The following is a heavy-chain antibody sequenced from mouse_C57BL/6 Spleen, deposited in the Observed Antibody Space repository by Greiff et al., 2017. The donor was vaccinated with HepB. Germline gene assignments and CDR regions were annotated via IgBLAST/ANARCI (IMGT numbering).Heavy chain of an antibody. V-gene: IGHV5-17*01. CDR3: APYYGSSYWYFDV. D-gene: IGHD1-1*01. CDR1: GFTFSDYG. CDR2: ISSGSSTI. J-gene: IGHJ1*03. Sequence: VQLKQSGGGLVKPGGSLKLSCAASGFTFSDYGMHWVRQAPEKGLEWVAYISSGSSTIYYADTVKGRFTISRDNAKNTLFLQMTSLRSEDTAMYYWAPYYGSSYWYFDVWGTGTTVTVSS.